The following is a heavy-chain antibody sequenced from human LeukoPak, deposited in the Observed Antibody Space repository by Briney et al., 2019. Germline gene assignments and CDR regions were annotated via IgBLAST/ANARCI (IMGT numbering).Heavy chain of an antibody. CDR2: INPNSGDT. Sequence: ASVKVSCKASGYTCTAYYMHWVRQAPGQGLEWVGRINPNSGDTNYAQKFQGRVTMTRDTSISTVYMELTGLRSDDTAVYYCARSSDYYGSGSYFPFDYWGQGTLVTVSS. D-gene: IGHD3-10*01. CDR1: GYTCTAYY. V-gene: IGHV1-2*06. CDR3: ARSSDYYGSGSYFPFDY. J-gene: IGHJ4*02.